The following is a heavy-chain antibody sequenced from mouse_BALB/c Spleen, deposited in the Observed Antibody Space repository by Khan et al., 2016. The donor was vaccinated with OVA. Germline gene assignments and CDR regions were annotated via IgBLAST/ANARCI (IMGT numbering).Heavy chain of an antibody. CDR3: ARAYYRYDERVAS. J-gene: IGHJ3*01. CDR1: GFIFSDYY. D-gene: IGHD2-14*01. CDR2: ISDGGLFT. V-gene: IGHV5-4*02. Sequence: EVELVESGGGLVKPGGSLKLSCAASGFIFSDYYMYWVRQTPERRLEWVATISDGGLFTYYPDSVKGRFTISRDNAKNILYLQMSSLNSEDTAMYCCARAYYRYDERVASWGQGTLVTVSA.